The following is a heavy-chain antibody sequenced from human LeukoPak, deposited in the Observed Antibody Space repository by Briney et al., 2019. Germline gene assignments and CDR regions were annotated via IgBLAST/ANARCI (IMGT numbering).Heavy chain of an antibody. V-gene: IGHV4-61*02. CDR1: GGSISSGSYY. D-gene: IGHD3-3*01. J-gene: IGHJ6*03. CDR2: IYTSGST. Sequence: SQTLSLTCTVSGGSISSGSYYWSWIRQPAGKGLEWIGRIYTSGSTNYNPSLKSRVTISVDTSKNQFSLKLSSVTAADTAVYYCARVGPPLITIFGVVNDYYYMDVWGKGTTVTVSS. CDR3: ARVGPPLITIFGVVNDYYYMDV.